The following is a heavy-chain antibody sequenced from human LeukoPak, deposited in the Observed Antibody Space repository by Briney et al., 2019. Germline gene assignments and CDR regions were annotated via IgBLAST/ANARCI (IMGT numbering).Heavy chain of an antibody. J-gene: IGHJ4*02. CDR2: ISSSSSAI. CDR1: GFTFSRFG. Sequence: GGSLRLSCAASGFTFSRFGMNWVRQAPGKGLEWISYISSSSSAIYYADSVKGRFPISRDNAKNSLYLQMSSLRDEDTAVYYCAQKGGTDHWGQGTLVTVSS. D-gene: IGHD2-15*01. CDR3: AQKGGTDH. V-gene: IGHV3-48*02.